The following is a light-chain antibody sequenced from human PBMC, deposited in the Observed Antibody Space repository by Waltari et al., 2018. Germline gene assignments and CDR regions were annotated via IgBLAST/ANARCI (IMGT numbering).Light chain of an antibody. CDR3: QQYYTTPIT. Sequence: DILMTQSPDSLAVSLGGRAPIHCTSSPTVLHRSNNKNFLGGYQQKSGQPPKLRIYWASTRESGVPDRFSGSGSGTDFTLTISSLQAEDVAVYYCQQYYTTPITFGQGTRLEIK. CDR1: PTVLHRSNNKNF. CDR2: WAS. V-gene: IGKV4-1*01. J-gene: IGKJ5*01.